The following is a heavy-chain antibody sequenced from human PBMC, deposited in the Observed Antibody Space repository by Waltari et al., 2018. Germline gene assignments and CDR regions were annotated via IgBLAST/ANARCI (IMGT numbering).Heavy chain of an antibody. Sequence: QVQLVESGGGVVQPGRSLRLSCAASGFTFSSYGMHWVRQAPGKGLEWVAVIWYDGSNKYYADSVKGRFTISRDNSKNTLYLQMNSLRAEDTAVYYCARDRMATVVTPGYFQHWGQGTLVTVSS. J-gene: IGHJ1*01. D-gene: IGHD4-17*01. V-gene: IGHV3-33*01. CDR2: IWYDGSNK. CDR3: ARDRMATVVTPGYFQH. CDR1: GFTFSSYG.